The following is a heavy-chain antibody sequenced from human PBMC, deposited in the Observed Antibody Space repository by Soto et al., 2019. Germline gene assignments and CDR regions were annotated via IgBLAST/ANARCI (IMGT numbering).Heavy chain of an antibody. CDR2: INAGNGNT. CDR1: GYTFTSYA. CDR3: ARGGIVVVPAAMWWDKWFDP. V-gene: IGHV1-3*01. J-gene: IGHJ5*02. D-gene: IGHD2-2*01. Sequence: QVQLVQSGAEVKKPGASVKVSCKASGYTFTSYAMHWVRQAPGQRLAWMGWINAGNGNTKYSQNFQGRVTITRDTSASTAYMELSSRRSEDTAVYYCARGGIVVVPAAMWWDKWFDPWGQGTLVTVSS.